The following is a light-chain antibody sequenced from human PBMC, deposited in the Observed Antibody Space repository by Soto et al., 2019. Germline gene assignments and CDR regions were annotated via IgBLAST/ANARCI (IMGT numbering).Light chain of an antibody. Sequence: DIQMTQSPSSLSASVGARVSITCQASQDIRTSLSWFQQKPGRAPKLLIYGASNLETGVASRCRGSGSGTDCTLTISSLQPEDIATYYCQQYDTLPPVPFGPGTKVDIK. CDR2: GAS. V-gene: IGKV1-33*01. CDR3: QQYDTLPPVP. J-gene: IGKJ3*01. CDR1: QDIRTS.